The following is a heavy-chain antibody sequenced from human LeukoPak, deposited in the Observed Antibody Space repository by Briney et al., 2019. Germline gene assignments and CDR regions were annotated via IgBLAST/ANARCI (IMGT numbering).Heavy chain of an antibody. CDR2: IYTSGST. V-gene: IGHV4-4*07. CDR3: AGTWGCSSTSCYFPLDV. Sequence: SETLSLTCTVSGGSISSYYWSWIRQPAGKGLEWIGRIYTSGSTNYNPSLKSRVTMSVDTSKNQFSLKLSSVTAADTAVYYCAGTWGCSSTSCYFPLDVWGKGTTVTVSS. CDR1: GGSISSYY. D-gene: IGHD2-2*01. J-gene: IGHJ6*04.